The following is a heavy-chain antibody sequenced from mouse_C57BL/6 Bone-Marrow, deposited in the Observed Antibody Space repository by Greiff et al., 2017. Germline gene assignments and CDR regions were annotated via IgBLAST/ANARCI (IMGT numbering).Heavy chain of an antibody. CDR1: GFAFSSSW. J-gene: IGHJ2*01. CDR2: IYPGDGDI. D-gene: IGHD2-2*01. Sequence: QVQLQQSGPELVKPGASVKISCTASGFAFSSSWMNWVKQRPGKGLEWIGRIYPGDGDINYNGKFKGKATLTADKSASTAYMHLSSLTSEDAAVYVCARIGYYFNYWGQGTTLTVTS. V-gene: IGHV1-82*01. CDR3: ARIGYYFNY.